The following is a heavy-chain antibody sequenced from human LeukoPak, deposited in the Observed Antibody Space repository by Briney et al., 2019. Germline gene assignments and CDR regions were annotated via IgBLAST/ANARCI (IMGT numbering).Heavy chain of an antibody. CDR3: ARDLAVMAAWFY. J-gene: IGHJ4*02. CDR2: IIPILGIA. V-gene: IGHV1-69*04. CDR1: GFTFTSYA. D-gene: IGHD6-13*01. Sequence: GGSLRLSCAASGFTFTSYAISWVRQAPGQGLEWMGRIIPILGIANYAQKFQGRVTITADKSTSTAYMELSSLRSEDSAVYYCARDLAVMAAWFYWGQGTLVTVSS.